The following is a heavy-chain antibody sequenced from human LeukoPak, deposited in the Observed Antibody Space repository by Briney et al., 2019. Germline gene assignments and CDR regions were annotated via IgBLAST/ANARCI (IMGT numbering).Heavy chain of an antibody. D-gene: IGHD3-10*01. CDR3: AKLTRRTFGELLSARYYYYMDV. V-gene: IGHV3-23*01. Sequence: RPGVSLRLSCAASGFTLSSYEMNCVRQAPGKGLEWVSSISGSGGSTYCADCVKGRFTISRDYSKNTLYLQMNSLSAEDTAVYYCAKLTRRTFGELLSARYYYYMDVWGKGTTVTISS. CDR1: GFTLSSYE. CDR2: ISGSGGST. J-gene: IGHJ6*03.